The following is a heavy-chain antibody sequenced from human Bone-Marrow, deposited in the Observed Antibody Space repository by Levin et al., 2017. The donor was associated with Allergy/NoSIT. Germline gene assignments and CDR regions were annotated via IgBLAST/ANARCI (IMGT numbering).Heavy chain of an antibody. CDR3: ARSPPPSQRAYNWFDS. CDR1: GFSFSDST. J-gene: IGHJ5*01. V-gene: IGHV3-23*01. Sequence: LSLTCAASGFSFSDSTMNWVRQAPGRGLEWVSTMSGSGGTAYYADSVRGRFTISRDNSKNTLYLHMNGLRVEDTAIYYCARSPPPSQRAYNWFDSWGQGTLVIVSS. CDR2: MSGSGGTA.